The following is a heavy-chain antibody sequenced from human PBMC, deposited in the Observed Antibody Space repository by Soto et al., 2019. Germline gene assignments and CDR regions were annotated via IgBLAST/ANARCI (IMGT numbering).Heavy chain of an antibody. D-gene: IGHD3-16*01. CDR2: VYYNENT. Sequence: SETLSLTCSVSGGSISSFTYYWGWIRQPPGKGLEWIGTVYYNENTYYNPSLKSPVTITVDTAKNQFSLNLRSVTAADTAMYFCLRRDGSYASTGWFDPWGPGTLVTVSS. CDR1: GGSISSFTYY. CDR3: LRRDGSYASTGWFDP. J-gene: IGHJ5*02. V-gene: IGHV4-39*01.